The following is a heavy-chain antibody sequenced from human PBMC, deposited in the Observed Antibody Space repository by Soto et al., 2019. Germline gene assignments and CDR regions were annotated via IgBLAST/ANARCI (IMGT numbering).Heavy chain of an antibody. J-gene: IGHJ3*01. CDR1: GYSFPNYW. D-gene: IGHD6-6*01. CDR2: IYPGDSDT. V-gene: IGHV5-51*01. CDR3: ATLIAASDAFDV. Sequence: GESLKISCKGSGYSFPNYWIGWVRQMPGKGLEWMGIIYPGDSDTRYSPSLQGQVTISADKSVSTAYLQWNSLKASDTAMYYCATLIAASDAFDVWGQGTMVTVSS.